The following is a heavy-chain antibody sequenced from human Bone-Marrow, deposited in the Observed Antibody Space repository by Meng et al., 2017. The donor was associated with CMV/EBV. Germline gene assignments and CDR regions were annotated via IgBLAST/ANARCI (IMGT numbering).Heavy chain of an antibody. J-gene: IGHJ4*02. CDR1: GFTFSNYW. V-gene: IGHV3-7*01. Sequence: GESLKISCAASGFTFSNYWMSWVRQAPGRGLEWLANIKTDGSEKYSVASVRGRFTISRDNAKNSLSLQMTSLRVDDTAVYFCARLIDYDLWSGNSYYFDYWGPGTLVTVSS. CDR3: ARLIDYDLWSGNSYYFDY. CDR2: IKTDGSEK. D-gene: IGHD3-3*01.